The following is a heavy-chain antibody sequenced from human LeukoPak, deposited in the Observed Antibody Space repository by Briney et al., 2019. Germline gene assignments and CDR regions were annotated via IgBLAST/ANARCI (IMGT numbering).Heavy chain of an antibody. CDR2: ISAYNGNT. CDR1: GYTFTSYG. D-gene: IGHD6-19*01. Sequence: ASVKVPCKASGYTFTSYGISWVRQAPGQGLEWMGWISAYNGNTNYAQKLQGRVTMTTDTSTSTAYMELRSLRSDDTAVYYCARECCGGQQWLAPAFDYYYYGMDVWGKGTTVTVSS. V-gene: IGHV1-18*04. J-gene: IGHJ6*04. CDR3: ARECCGGQQWLAPAFDYYYYGMDV.